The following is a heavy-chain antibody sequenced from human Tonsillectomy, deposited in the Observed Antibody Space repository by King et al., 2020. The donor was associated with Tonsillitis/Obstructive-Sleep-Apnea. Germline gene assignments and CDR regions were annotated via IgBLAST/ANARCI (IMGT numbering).Heavy chain of an antibody. J-gene: IGHJ5*02. CDR1: GFTFSSYS. D-gene: IGHD3-16*01. Sequence: VQLVESGGGLVKPGGSLRLSCAASGFTFSSYSMNWVRQAPGKGLEWVSSISSSSSYIYYADSAKGRFTISRDNAKNSLYLQMNSLRAEDTAVYYCARDTGDRGFDPWGQGTLVTVSS. V-gene: IGHV3-21*01. CDR2: ISSSSSYI. CDR3: ARDTGDRGFDP.